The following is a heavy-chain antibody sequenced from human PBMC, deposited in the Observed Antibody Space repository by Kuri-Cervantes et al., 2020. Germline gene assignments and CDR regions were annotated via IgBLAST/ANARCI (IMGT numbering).Heavy chain of an antibody. V-gene: IGHV3-30*18. CDR2: ISYDGSNK. CDR3: AKDRGGQGGMDV. Sequence: GRSLRPSCAVSGGSISSGGYSWSWVRQAPGKGLEWVAVISYDGSNKYYADSVKGRFTISRDNSKNTLYLQMNSLRAEDTAVYYCAKDRGGQGGMDVWGQGTTVTVSS. J-gene: IGHJ6*02. D-gene: IGHD3-16*01. CDR1: GGSISSGG.